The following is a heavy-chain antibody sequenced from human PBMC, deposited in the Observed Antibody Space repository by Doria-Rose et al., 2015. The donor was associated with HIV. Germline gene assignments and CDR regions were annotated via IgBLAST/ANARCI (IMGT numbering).Heavy chain of an antibody. CDR1: GVSLSSPGMG. CDR3: ARIKSSRWYHKYYFDC. D-gene: IGHD6-13*01. J-gene: IGHJ4*02. CDR2: IFSNDER. Sequence: QVTLKESSPVLVKPTETLTLTCTVSGVSLSSPGMGVSWIRQPPGKALEWLAYIFSNDERSYKSALKSRLTISRGTSKSQVVLTMTDMDPVDTATYYCARIKSSRWYHKYYFDCWGQGTLVIVSA. V-gene: IGHV2-26*01.